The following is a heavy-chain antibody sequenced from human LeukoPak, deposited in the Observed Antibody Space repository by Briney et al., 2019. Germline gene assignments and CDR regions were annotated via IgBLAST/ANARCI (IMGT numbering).Heavy chain of an antibody. Sequence: GGSLRLSCAASGFTFSSYAMSWVRQAPGKGLEWVSAISGSGGSTYYADSVKGRFTISRDNSKNTLYLQMNSLRAEDTAVYYCAKDLVSSSFNWSDPWGQGTLVTVSS. CDR2: ISGSGGST. V-gene: IGHV3-23*01. D-gene: IGHD6-13*01. CDR3: AKDLVSSSFNWSDP. J-gene: IGHJ5*02. CDR1: GFTFSSYA.